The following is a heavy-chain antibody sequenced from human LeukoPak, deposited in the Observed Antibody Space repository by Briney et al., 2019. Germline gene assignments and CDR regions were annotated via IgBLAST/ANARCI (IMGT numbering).Heavy chain of an antibody. Sequence: SETLSLTCAVYGGSFSGYYWSWIRQPPGKGLEWIGEINHSGSTNYNPSLKSRVTISVDTSKNQFSLKLSSVTAADTAVYYCTYVWGSYRSGTVDWGQGTLVTVSP. J-gene: IGHJ4*02. CDR2: INHSGST. D-gene: IGHD3-16*02. V-gene: IGHV4-34*01. CDR3: TYVWGSYRSGTVD. CDR1: GGSFSGYY.